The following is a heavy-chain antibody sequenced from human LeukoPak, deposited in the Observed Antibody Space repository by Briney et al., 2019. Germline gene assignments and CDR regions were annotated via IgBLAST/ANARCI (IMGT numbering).Heavy chain of an antibody. CDR1: GGSISSYY. CDR3: ARDLYVYMDV. D-gene: IGHD3-16*01. J-gene: IGHJ6*03. V-gene: IGHV4-59*01. Sequence: SETLSLTCTVSGGSISSYYWSWIRQPPGKGLEWVWYIYYSVSTNYNPSLKSRDTISEDTSKNQFSLKLSSVTAADTAVYYCARDLYVYMDVWGKGTTVTVSS. CDR2: IYYSVST.